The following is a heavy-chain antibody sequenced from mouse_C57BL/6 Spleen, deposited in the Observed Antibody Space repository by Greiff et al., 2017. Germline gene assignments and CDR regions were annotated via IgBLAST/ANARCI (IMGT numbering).Heavy chain of an antibody. D-gene: IGHD1-1*01. CDR3: ARANYYGSSPDWYFDV. J-gene: IGHJ1*03. V-gene: IGHV1-42*01. CDR1: GYSFTGYY. Sequence: EVQLQQSGPELVKPGASVKISCKASGYSFTGYYMNWVKQSPEKSLEWIGEINPSTGGTTYNQKFKAKATLTVDKSSSTAYMQLKSLTSEDAAVYYFARANYYGSSPDWYFDVWGTGTTVTVSS. CDR2: INPSTGGT.